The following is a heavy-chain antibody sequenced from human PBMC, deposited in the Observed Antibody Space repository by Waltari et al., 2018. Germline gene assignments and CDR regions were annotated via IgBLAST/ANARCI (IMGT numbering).Heavy chain of an antibody. V-gene: IGHV3-23*01. CDR1: GFTFSSYA. D-gene: IGHD4-17*01. CDR2: ISGSGGST. J-gene: IGHJ4*02. Sequence: EVQLLESGGGLVQPGGSLRLYCAASGFTFSSYAMSWVRQAPGEGLEWVSAISGSGGSTYYADSGKGRFTISRDNSKNTLYLQMNSLRAEDTAVYYCAKEDYGDYNFDYWGQGTLVTVSS. CDR3: AKEDYGDYNFDY.